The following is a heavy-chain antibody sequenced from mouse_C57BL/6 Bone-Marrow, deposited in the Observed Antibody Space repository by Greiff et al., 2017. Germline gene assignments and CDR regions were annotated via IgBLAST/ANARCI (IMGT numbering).Heavy chain of an antibody. J-gene: IGHJ3*01. V-gene: IGHV1-81*01. Sequence: VQLQESGAELARPGASVKLSCKASGYTFTSYGISWVKQRTGQGLEWIGEIYPRSGNTYYNEKFKGKATLTADKSSSTAYMELRSLTSEDSAVYFCARFTAYYSNYRFAYWGQGTLVTVSA. CDR1: GYTFTSYG. CDR3: ARFTAYYSNYRFAY. CDR2: IYPRSGNT. D-gene: IGHD2-5*01.